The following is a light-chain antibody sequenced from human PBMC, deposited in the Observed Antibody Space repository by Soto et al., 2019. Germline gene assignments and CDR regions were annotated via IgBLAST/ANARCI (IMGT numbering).Light chain of an antibody. CDR3: QVWDSSTDHYV. CDR1: TSDVGGYSY. J-gene: IGLJ1*01. Sequence: QSALTQPRSVSGSPGQSVTISCTGTTSDVGGYSYVSWYQQHPGKAPKVMIYDVSKRPSGVPERFFGSNSGNTATLTISRVEAGDEADYYCQVWDSSTDHYVFGSGTQLTVL. V-gene: IGLV2-11*01. CDR2: DVS.